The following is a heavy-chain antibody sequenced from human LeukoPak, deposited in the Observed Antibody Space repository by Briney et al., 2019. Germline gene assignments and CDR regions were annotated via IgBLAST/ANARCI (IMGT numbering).Heavy chain of an antibody. CDR2: ISGSDGST. V-gene: IGHV3-23*01. CDR3: AKDVTFYFGSGSSPNWFDP. Sequence: GGSLRLSCAASGFTFSSYAMSWVRQTPGKGLEWVSGISGSDGSTYYTDSVKGRFTISRDNSKNTLYLHMNSLRAEDTAVYYCAKDVTFYFGSGSSPNWFDPWGQGTLVTVSS. J-gene: IGHJ5*02. CDR1: GFTFSSYA. D-gene: IGHD3-10*01.